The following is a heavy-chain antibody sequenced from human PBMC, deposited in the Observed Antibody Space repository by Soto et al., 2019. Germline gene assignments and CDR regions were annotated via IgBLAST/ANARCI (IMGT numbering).Heavy chain of an antibody. J-gene: IGHJ6*02. D-gene: IGHD3-10*01. CDR3: ARSAGDYYGMDV. CDR2: ISSSSSYI. Sequence: GSLRLACAASGFTFSSYNMNWVRQAPGKGLECVSSISSSSSYIYYADSVKGRFTISRDNAKNSLYLQMNSLRAEDTAVYYCARSAGDYYGMDVWGQGTTVTVSS. CDR1: GFTFSSYN. V-gene: IGHV3-21*01.